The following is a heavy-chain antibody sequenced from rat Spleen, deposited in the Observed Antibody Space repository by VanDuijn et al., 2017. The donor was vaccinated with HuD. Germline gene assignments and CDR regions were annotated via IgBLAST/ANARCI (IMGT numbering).Heavy chain of an antibody. CDR3: ARHPDYSNYFDY. CDR2: ISYDGSST. J-gene: IGHJ2*01. V-gene: IGHV5-25*01. D-gene: IGHD1-1*01. Sequence: EVQLVESGGGLVQPGRSMKLSCAASGFTFSNYDMAWVRQAPTKGLEWVASISYDGSSTYYRDSVKGRFTISRDNAKSTLYLQMDSLRSEDTATYYCARHPDYSNYFDYWGQGVMVTVSS. CDR1: GFTFSNYD.